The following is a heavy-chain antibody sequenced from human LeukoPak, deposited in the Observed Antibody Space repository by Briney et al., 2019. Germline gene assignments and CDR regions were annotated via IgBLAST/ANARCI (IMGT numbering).Heavy chain of an antibody. J-gene: IGHJ4*02. Sequence: ASVKVSCKASGYTFTSYGISWVRQAPGHGLEWMGWISAYNGNTNYAQKLQGRVTMTTDTSTSTAYMELRSLRSDDTAVYYCASSYDSSGYYFQVLDYWGQGTLVTVSS. CDR3: ASSYDSSGYYFQVLDY. D-gene: IGHD3-22*01. V-gene: IGHV1-18*01. CDR1: GYTFTSYG. CDR2: ISAYNGNT.